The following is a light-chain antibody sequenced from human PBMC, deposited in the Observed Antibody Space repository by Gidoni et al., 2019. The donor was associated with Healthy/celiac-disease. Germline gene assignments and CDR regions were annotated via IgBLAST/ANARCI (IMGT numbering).Light chain of an antibody. Sequence: EIVLTQSPATLSLSPGERATLSCRASQSVSSYLAWYQQKPGQAPRLLIYDASNRATGIPARFSCSVSGTDFTLTISSLEPEDFAVYYCQQRSNFGGGTKVEIK. CDR1: QSVSSY. CDR3: QQRSN. V-gene: IGKV3-11*01. CDR2: DAS. J-gene: IGKJ4*01.